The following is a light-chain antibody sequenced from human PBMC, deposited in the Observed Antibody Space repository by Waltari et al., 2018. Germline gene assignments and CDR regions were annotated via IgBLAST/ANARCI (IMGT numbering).Light chain of an antibody. CDR3: SSYISSSTLEL. V-gene: IGLV2-14*01. Sequence: QHAPGEPPNRMRLGFSSRPPGVSNRFAGSKSGNTGSLTISGLQAEDEAGYYCSSYISSSTLELFGGGTSLTVL. J-gene: IGLJ2*01. CDR2: GFS.